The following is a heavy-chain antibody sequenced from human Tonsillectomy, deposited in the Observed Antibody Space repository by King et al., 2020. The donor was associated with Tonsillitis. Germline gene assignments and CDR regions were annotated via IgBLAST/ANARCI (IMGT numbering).Heavy chain of an antibody. Sequence: QLVQSGAEVKKPGSSVKVSCKASGGTFSSYALSWVRQAPGQGLEWMGRIIPILGVTNYAQKFQGRVTITADKSTSTAYMEVSSLRSEDTAVYYCVREATGTTRDYWDQGTLVTVSS. CDR3: VREATGTTRDY. D-gene: IGHD1-1*01. V-gene: IGHV1-69*04. CDR2: IIPILGVT. J-gene: IGHJ4*02. CDR1: GGTFSSYA.